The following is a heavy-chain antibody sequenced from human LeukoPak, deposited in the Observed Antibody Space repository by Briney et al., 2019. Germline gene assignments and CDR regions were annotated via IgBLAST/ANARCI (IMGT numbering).Heavy chain of an antibody. V-gene: IGHV1-2*02. CDR3: ASDPLIVVVKEIGWFDP. CDR1: GYTFTGYY. J-gene: IGHJ5*02. Sequence: ASVKVSCKASGYTFTGYYMHWVRQAPGQGLEWMGWINPNSGGTNYAQKFQGRVTMTRDTSISTAYMELSRPRSDDTAVYYCASDPLIVVVKEIGWFDPWGQGTLVTVSS. D-gene: IGHD3-22*01. CDR2: INPNSGGT.